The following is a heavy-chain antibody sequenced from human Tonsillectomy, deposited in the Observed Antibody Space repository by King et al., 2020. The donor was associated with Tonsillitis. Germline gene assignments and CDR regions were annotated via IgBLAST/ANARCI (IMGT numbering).Heavy chain of an antibody. CDR2: ISSSSSYI. CDR3: ARGGEGGSSSYVDY. Sequence: DVQLVESGGGLVKPGGSLRLSCAASGFTFRSYSMNWVRQAPGKGLEWVSSISSSSSYIYYADSVKGRFTISRDNAKNSLYLQMNSLRAEDTAVYYCARGGEGGSSSYVDYWGQGTLVTVSS. J-gene: IGHJ4*02. V-gene: IGHV3-21*01. D-gene: IGHD6-6*01. CDR1: GFTFRSYS.